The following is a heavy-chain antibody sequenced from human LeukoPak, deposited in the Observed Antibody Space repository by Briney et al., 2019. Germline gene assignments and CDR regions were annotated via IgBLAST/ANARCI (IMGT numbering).Heavy chain of an antibody. CDR1: GYTFTSYY. Sequence: APVKVSCKVSGYTFTSYYMHWVRQAPGQGLEWMGIINPSGGSTSYAQKFQGRVTMTRDTSTSTVYMELSSLRSEDTAVYYCARGPRVVVTAIPYYFDYWGQGTLVTVSS. CDR2: INPSGGST. D-gene: IGHD2-21*02. CDR3: ARGPRVVVTAIPYYFDY. V-gene: IGHV1-46*01. J-gene: IGHJ4*02.